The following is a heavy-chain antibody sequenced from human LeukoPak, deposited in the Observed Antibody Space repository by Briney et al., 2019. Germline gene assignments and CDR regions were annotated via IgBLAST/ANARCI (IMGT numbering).Heavy chain of an antibody. CDR2: INPNSGGT. Sequence: ASVKVSCKASGYTFTGYYMHWVRQAPGQGLEWMGWINPNSGGTNYAQKFQGRVTMTRDTSISTAYMELSRLRSDDTAVYYCARAGYSSSWGPNNWFDPWGQGTLVTVSS. CDR3: ARAGYSSSWGPNNWFDP. J-gene: IGHJ5*02. V-gene: IGHV1-2*02. CDR1: GYTFTGYY. D-gene: IGHD6-13*01.